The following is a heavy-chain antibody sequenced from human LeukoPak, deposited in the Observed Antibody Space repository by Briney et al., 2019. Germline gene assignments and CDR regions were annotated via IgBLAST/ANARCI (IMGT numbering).Heavy chain of an antibody. D-gene: IGHD2-2*01. CDR1: GFTFSTYA. V-gene: IGHV3-64D*09. Sequence: GGSQRLSCSASGFTFSTYAMHWVRQAPGKGLEYVSAISNNGGSTYYADSVKGRFTISRDNSKNTLYLQMSSLRAEDTAVYYCVKALGYCSSTSCYFDYWGQGTLVTVSS. CDR2: ISNNGGST. J-gene: IGHJ4*02. CDR3: VKALGYCSSTSCYFDY.